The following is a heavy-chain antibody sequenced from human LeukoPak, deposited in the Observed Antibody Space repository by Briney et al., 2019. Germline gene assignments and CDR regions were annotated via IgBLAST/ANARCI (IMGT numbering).Heavy chain of an antibody. J-gene: IGHJ1*01. V-gene: IGHV3-21*01. Sequence: PGGSLRLSCVASGLTSNNYNMNWVRQAPGKGLEWVSLISSDGSYIYYADSVRGRFTISRDNAKNSLYQQMNSLRPKDTGVFFRGGPHFCWCCRLWFRLWGQGALVNGSS. CDR3: GGPHFCWCCRLWFRL. D-gene: IGHD3-3*02. CDR1: GLTSNNYN. CDR2: ISSDGSYI.